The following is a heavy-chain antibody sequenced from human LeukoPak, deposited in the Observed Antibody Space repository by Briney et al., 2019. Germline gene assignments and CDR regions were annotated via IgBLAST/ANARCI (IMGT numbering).Heavy chain of an antibody. CDR2: MNPNSGNT. J-gene: IGHJ5*02. D-gene: IGHD4-23*01. CDR3: ARDQSGGWFDP. V-gene: IGHV1-8*01. Sequence: ASVKVSCKASGYTFTSYDINWVRQATGQGLEWMGWMNPNSGNTGYAQKLQGRVTMTTDTSTSTAYMELRSLRSDDTAVYYCARDQSGGWFDPWGQGTLVTVSS. CDR1: GYTFTSYD.